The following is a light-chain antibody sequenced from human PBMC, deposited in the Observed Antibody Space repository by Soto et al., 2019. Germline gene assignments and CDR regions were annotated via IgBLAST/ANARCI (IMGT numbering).Light chain of an antibody. CDR1: QTLVYSDGNIY. J-gene: IGKJ1*01. CDR3: MQGTHWPRT. V-gene: IGKV2-30*01. CDR2: KVS. Sequence: DVVLTQSPLSLPVTLGQPASISCRSSQTLVYSDGNIYLNWFHQRPGQSPRRLMYKVSPRQSGVPGRFSGSGSGTDFTLEISRVEAGDVGVYFWMQGTHWPRTFGQGTKVEIK.